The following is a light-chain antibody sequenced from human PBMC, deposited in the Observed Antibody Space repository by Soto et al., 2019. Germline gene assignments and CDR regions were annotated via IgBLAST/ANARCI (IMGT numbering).Light chain of an antibody. J-gene: IGLJ1*01. CDR3: SSFTSNYTYV. Sequence: QSALTQPASVSGSPGQSIAISCIGTISDVRIYNHVTWYQQHPGKAPKLMIYEVDSRPSGVSNRFSGSKSGNTASLTISGLQADDEADYFCSSFTSNYTYVFGSGTKVTVL. V-gene: IGLV2-14*01. CDR1: ISDVRIYNH. CDR2: EVD.